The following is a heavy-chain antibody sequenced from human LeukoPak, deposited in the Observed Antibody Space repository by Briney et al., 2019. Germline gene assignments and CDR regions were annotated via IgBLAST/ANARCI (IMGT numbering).Heavy chain of an antibody. CDR3: ARDYYDSSGSFSGFDY. CDR1: GDSISSGNY. Sequence: SETLSLTCTVSGDSISSGNYWGWIRQPPGKGLEWIGSFDHSGSTSYNPSLKSRVTISVDTFKNQFSLKLTSVTAADTAVYYCARDYYDSSGSFSGFDYWGQGTLVTVSS. D-gene: IGHD3-22*01. J-gene: IGHJ4*02. CDR2: FDHSGST. V-gene: IGHV4-38-2*02.